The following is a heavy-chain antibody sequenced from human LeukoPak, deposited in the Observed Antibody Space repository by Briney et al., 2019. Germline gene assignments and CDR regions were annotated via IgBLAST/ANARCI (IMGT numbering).Heavy chain of an antibody. CDR3: AKGVTTVRIYYHGMDV. D-gene: IGHD4-17*01. Sequence: GGSLRLSCAASGFTFSSYWMHWVRQAPGKGLVWVSRINSEGSRTFYADSVKGRFTISRDNAKNTLWLQMNSLRAEDTAVYYCAKGVTTVRIYYHGMDVWGQGTTVTVSS. CDR1: GFTFSSYW. CDR2: INSEGSRT. V-gene: IGHV3-74*01. J-gene: IGHJ6*02.